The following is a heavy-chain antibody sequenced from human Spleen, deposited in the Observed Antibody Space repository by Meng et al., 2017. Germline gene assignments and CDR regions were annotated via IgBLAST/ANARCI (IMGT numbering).Heavy chain of an antibody. V-gene: IGHV3-48*03. Sequence: GESLKISCAASGFTFSSYEMNWVRQAPGKGLEWVSYISSSGSTIYYADSVKGRFTISRDNAKNSLYLQMNSLRAEDTAVYCCAKVGSSSRYGFDAFDIWGQGTMVTVSS. CDR3: AKVGSSSRYGFDAFDI. J-gene: IGHJ3*02. CDR1: GFTFSSYE. D-gene: IGHD6-13*01. CDR2: ISSSGSTI.